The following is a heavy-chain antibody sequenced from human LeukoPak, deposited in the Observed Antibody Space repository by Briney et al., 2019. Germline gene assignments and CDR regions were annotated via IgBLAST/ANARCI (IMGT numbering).Heavy chain of an antibody. D-gene: IGHD3-22*01. V-gene: IGHV1-2*02. CDR1: EYTFTGYY. CDR3: ARGSYSDSSGYISY. Sequence: ASVKVSCKASEYTFTGYYVHWVRQAPGQGLECMGWINPKSGGTNYVQKFQGRVTVTRDTSISTAYMELSRLRSDDTAVYCCARGSYSDSSGYISYWGQGTLVSVSS. CDR2: INPKSGGT. J-gene: IGHJ4*02.